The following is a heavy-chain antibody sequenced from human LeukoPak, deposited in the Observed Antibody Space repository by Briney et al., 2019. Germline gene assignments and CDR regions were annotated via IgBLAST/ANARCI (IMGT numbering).Heavy chain of an antibody. CDR3: ARDSMVRGVIITFDY. CDR1: GFTFSSAV. D-gene: IGHD3-10*01. J-gene: IGHJ4*02. CDR2: ISSSSSTI. V-gene: IGHV3-48*02. Sequence: GRSLRLSCAASGFTFSSAVMHWVRQAPGKGLGWVSYISSSSSTIYYADSVKGRFTISRDNAKNSLYLQMNSLRDEDTAVYYCARDSMVRGVIITFDYWGQGTLVTVSS.